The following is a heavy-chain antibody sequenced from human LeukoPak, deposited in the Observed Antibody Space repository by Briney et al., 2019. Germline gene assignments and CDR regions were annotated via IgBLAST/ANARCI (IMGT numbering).Heavy chain of an antibody. CDR2: IYYSGST. CDR3: ARSFYYYGSGRYYNPHWFDP. D-gene: IGHD3-10*01. Sequence: PSETLSLTCTVSGDSISSSSSYWGWIRQPPGEGLEWIGSIYYSGSTYYNTSLKSRVTIFVDTSKNQFSLKLSSVTAADTAVYYCARSFYYYGSGRYYNPHWFDPWGQGTLVTVSS. CDR1: GDSISSSSSY. V-gene: IGHV4-39*01. J-gene: IGHJ5*02.